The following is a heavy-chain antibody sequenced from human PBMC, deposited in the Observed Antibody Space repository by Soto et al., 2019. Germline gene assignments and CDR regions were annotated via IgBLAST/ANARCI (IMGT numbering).Heavy chain of an antibody. J-gene: IGHJ4*02. Sequence: QAQMVQSGAEVKKPGSSVKVSCKASGGTLSRYAISWVRLAPGQGLEWMGGIIPVFGTPKYAQKFQGRVTITADESTSTAYMELRNVRSEDTAEYYCARVSDCSGGGCYSSFDYWGQGTLVTVSS. V-gene: IGHV1-69*01. CDR2: IIPVFGTP. CDR3: ARVSDCSGGGCYSSFDY. CDR1: GGTLSRYA. D-gene: IGHD2-15*01.